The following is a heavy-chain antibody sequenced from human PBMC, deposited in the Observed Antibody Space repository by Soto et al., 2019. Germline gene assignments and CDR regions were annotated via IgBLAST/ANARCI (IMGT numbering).Heavy chain of an antibody. CDR3: ARDGCSGTACYLQH. J-gene: IGHJ1*01. CDR2: ISYDGLKK. V-gene: IGHV3-30-3*01. Sequence: QVQLVESGGGVVQPGGSLKLFCAASGFNFNHFALNWVRQAPGKGPEWVAVISYDGLKKFYADSVKGRFTISRDTSTDTVSLQMNDLRVEDTSVYYCARDGCSGTACYLQHWGQGTLVTVSS. CDR1: GFNFNHFA. D-gene: IGHD5-12*01.